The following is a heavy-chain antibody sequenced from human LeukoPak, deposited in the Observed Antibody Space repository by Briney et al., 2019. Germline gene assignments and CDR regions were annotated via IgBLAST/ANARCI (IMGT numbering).Heavy chain of an antibody. J-gene: IGHJ4*02. CDR2: IRYDGSNK. Sequence: GGSLRLSCAASGFTFSSYGMHWVRQAPGKGLEWVAFIRYDGSNKYYADSVKGRFTISRDNSKNTLYLQMNSLRAEDTAVYYCAKDRNSLVVGYFDYWGQGTLVTVSS. CDR1: GFTFSSYG. D-gene: IGHD1-26*01. CDR3: AKDRNSLVVGYFDY. V-gene: IGHV3-30*02.